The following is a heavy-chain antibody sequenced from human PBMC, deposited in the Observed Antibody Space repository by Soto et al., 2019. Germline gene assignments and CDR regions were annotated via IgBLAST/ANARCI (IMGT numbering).Heavy chain of an antibody. CDR3: AKVARDQVAVAVVGWFDP. CDR2: ISGSGGST. V-gene: IGHV3-23*01. CDR1: GFTFSSYA. J-gene: IGHJ5*02. D-gene: IGHD6-19*01. Sequence: GGSLRLSCAASGFTFSSYAMSWVRQAPGKGLEWVSAISGSGGSTYYADSVKGRFTISRDNSKNTLYLQMNSLRAEDTAVYYCAKVARDQVAVAVVGWFDPWGQGTMVTVSS.